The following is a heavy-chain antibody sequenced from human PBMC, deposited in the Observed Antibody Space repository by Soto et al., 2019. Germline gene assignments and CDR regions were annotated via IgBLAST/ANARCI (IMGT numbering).Heavy chain of an antibody. V-gene: IGHV3-33*01. Sequence: GGSLGISCAACGFSFSSYGMHGVRKAPGKGLEWVAVIWYDGSNKYYADSVKGRFTIPRDNSKNTLYLQMNSLRAEDTAVYYCARDRGSSSWEWSRYYYYGMDVWGQGTTVTVSS. J-gene: IGHJ6*02. CDR1: GFSFSSYG. CDR3: ARDRGSSSWEWSRYYYYGMDV. D-gene: IGHD6-13*01. CDR2: IWYDGSNK.